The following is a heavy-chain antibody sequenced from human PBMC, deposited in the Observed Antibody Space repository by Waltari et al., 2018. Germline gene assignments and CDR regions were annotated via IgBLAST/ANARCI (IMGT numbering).Heavy chain of an antibody. Sequence: QVQLQESGPGLVKPSETLSLTCPVSGGSISSYYWSWIRQPPGKGLEWIGYIYYSGSTNYNPSLKSRVTISVDTSKNQFSLKLSSVTAADTAVYYCARAQWLTDAFDIWGQGTMVTVSS. CDR1: GGSISSYY. CDR3: ARAQWLTDAFDI. V-gene: IGHV4-59*01. D-gene: IGHD6-19*01. CDR2: IYYSGST. J-gene: IGHJ3*02.